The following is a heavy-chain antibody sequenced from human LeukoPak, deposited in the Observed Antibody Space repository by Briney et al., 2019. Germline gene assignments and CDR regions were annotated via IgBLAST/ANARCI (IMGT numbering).Heavy chain of an antibody. D-gene: IGHD3-9*01. CDR1: GYTFTSYG. CDR2: ISAYNGNI. Sequence: ASVKVSCKASGYTFTSYGISWVRQAPGQGLEWMGWISAYNGNINYAQKLQGRVTMTTDTSTRTAYMELRSLRSDDTAIYYCARGDDILTGYFRGFDYWGQGTLVTVSS. J-gene: IGHJ4*02. V-gene: IGHV1-18*01. CDR3: ARGDDILTGYFRGFDY.